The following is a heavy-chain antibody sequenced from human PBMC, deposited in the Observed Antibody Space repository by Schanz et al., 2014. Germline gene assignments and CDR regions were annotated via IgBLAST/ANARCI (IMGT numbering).Heavy chain of an antibody. CDR3: ARGYGDSPTDF. J-gene: IGHJ4*02. CDR1: GYTFTSYG. V-gene: IGHV1-69*04. Sequence: QVQLVQSGAEVKKPGSSVKVSCNASGYTFTSYGISWVRQAPGQGLEWVGRFIPILDVGNYAQQFQGRVTITADRSTSTAYMELSSLRSEDTAVYYCARGYGDSPTDFWGQGTLVTVSA. D-gene: IGHD4-17*01. CDR2: FIPILDVG.